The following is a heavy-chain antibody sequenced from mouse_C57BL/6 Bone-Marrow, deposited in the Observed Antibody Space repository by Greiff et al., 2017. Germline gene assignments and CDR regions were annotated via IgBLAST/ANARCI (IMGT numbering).Heavy chain of an antibody. CDR2: IYPGGGYT. CDR1: GYTFTNYW. Sequence: QVQLQQSGAELVRPGTSVKMSCKASGYTFTNYWIGWAKQRPGHGLEWIGDIYPGGGYTNSNEKVKGKATLTVDKSSSTAYMQFSSLTSEDSAIYYCARRGTVVPDWYFDVWGTGTTVTVSS. CDR3: ARRGTVVPDWYFDV. D-gene: IGHD1-1*01. V-gene: IGHV1-63*01. J-gene: IGHJ1*03.